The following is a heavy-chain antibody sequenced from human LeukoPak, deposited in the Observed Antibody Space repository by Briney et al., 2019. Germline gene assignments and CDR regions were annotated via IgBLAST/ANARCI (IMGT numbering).Heavy chain of an antibody. D-gene: IGHD3-22*01. J-gene: IGHJ3*02. Sequence: GASVKVSCKASGYTFTAYYMHWVRQAPGQGLEWMGWINPNSGGTNYARKFQGRVTMTRDTSISTAYMELSRLRSDDTAVYYCATAGYYYDSSGYKDAFDIWGQGTMVTVSS. V-gene: IGHV1-2*02. CDR2: INPNSGGT. CDR1: GYTFTAYY. CDR3: ATAGYYYDSSGYKDAFDI.